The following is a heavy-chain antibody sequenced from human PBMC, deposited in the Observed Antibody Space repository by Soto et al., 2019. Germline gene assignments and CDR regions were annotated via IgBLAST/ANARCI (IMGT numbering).Heavy chain of an antibody. J-gene: IGHJ4*02. D-gene: IGHD6-19*01. CDR3: ARAPGGAGTY. CDR1: GYSFTAYY. CDR2: IDPHGGYT. Sequence: QVQLVQSGAEVKKPGASVKVSCKASGYSFTAYYIHWVRQAPGQGLEWVGWIDPHGGYTQSTKTFQGRVTMTRDTSITTAYLELSSLKSDDTAVYYCARAPGGAGTYWGQGTLVSVSS. V-gene: IGHV1-2*02.